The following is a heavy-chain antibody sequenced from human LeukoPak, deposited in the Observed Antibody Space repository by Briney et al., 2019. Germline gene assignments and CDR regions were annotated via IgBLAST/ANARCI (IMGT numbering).Heavy chain of an antibody. Sequence: GASVKVSCKASGYTFTSYGISWVRQAPGQGLEWMGWINPNSGGTNYAQKFQGWVTMTRDTSISTAYMELSRLRSDDTAVYYCARDLDGNGAFDIWGQGTMVTVSS. CDR3: ARDLDGNGAFDI. CDR2: INPNSGGT. V-gene: IGHV1-2*04. CDR1: GYTFTSYG. D-gene: IGHD4-23*01. J-gene: IGHJ3*02.